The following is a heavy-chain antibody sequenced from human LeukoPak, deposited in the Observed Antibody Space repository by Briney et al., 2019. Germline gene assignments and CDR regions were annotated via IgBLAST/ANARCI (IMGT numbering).Heavy chain of an antibody. Sequence: PSETLSLTCAVYGGSFSGYYWSWIRQPPGKGLEWIGEINHSGSTNYNPSLKSRVTISVDTSKNQFSLKLSFVTAADTAVYYCARGHVAAAGTGDWFDPWGQGTLVTVSS. CDR1: GGSFSGYY. CDR3: ARGHVAAAGTGDWFDP. V-gene: IGHV4-34*01. J-gene: IGHJ5*02. D-gene: IGHD6-13*01. CDR2: INHSGST.